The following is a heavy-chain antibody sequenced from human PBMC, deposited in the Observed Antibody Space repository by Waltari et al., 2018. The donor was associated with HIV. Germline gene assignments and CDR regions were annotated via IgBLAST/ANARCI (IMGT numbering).Heavy chain of an antibody. CDR3: TSEEDYGSGSHFDY. J-gene: IGHJ4*02. CDR2: IKTKGDGGAT. Sequence: EVQLVESGGDLLKPGGCLRLSCAASRFTLHGAWMSRVRQAPGKGLEWVGRIKTKGDGGATDYAAAVKGRFTISRDDSKNTVYLQMNSLKIEDTAVYYCTSEEDYGSGSHFDYWGQGTLVTVSS. V-gene: IGHV3-15*01. CDR1: RFTLHGAW. D-gene: IGHD3-10*01.